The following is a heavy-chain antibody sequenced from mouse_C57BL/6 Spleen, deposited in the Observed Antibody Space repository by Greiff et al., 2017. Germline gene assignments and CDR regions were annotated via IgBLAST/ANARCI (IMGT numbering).Heavy chain of an antibody. CDR1: GYTFTSYW. D-gene: IGHD2-4*01. CDR2: IDPSDSET. CDR3: EREDRYYDYDGFDY. J-gene: IGHJ2*01. Sequence: VQLQQPGAELVRPGSSVKLSCKASGYTFTSYWMHWVKQRPIQGLEWIGNIDPSDSETHYNQKFKDKATLTVDKSSSTAYMQLSSLTSEDSAVYYCEREDRYYDYDGFDYWGQGTTLTVSS. V-gene: IGHV1-52*01.